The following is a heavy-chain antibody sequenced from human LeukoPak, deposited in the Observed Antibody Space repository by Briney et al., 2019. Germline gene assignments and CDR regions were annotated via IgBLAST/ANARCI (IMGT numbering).Heavy chain of an antibody. Sequence: SETLSLTCTVSGGSISSSTYYWGWIRQPPGMGLEWIGSMYYSGSTYHNPSLKSRVTMSVDTSKNQFSLKLSSVTAADTAVYYCAREGSDYYGSGSYYRSYYYYMDVWGKGTTVTISS. D-gene: IGHD3-10*01. CDR2: MYYSGST. J-gene: IGHJ6*03. V-gene: IGHV4-39*07. CDR1: GGSISSSTYY. CDR3: AREGSDYYGSGSYYRSYYYYMDV.